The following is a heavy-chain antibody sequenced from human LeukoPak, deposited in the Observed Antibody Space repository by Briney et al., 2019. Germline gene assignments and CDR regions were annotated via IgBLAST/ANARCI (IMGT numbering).Heavy chain of an antibody. V-gene: IGHV4-59*11. J-gene: IGHJ4*02. D-gene: IGHD5-18*01. CDR1: GGSISSHY. CDR3: ARVDTAMDHYYFDY. Sequence: PSETLSLTCTVSGGSISSHYWSWIRQPPGKGLEWIGYIYYSGSTNYNPSLKSRVTISVDTFKNQFSLKLSSVTAADTAVYYCARVDTAMDHYYFDYWGQGTLVTVSS. CDR2: IYYSGST.